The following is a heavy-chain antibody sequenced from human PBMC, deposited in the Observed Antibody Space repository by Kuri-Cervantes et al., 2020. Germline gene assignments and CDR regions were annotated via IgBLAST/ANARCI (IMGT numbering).Heavy chain of an antibody. J-gene: IGHJ4*02. D-gene: IGHD6-19*01. Sequence: GESLKISCAGFGFTFRNYAMSWVRQAPGKGLEWVSAISGSGGSTYYADSVKGRFTISRDNSKNTLYLQMNSLRAEDTAVYYCARNKGSGWKDYFDYWGQGILVTVSS. CDR2: ISGSGGST. CDR3: ARNKGSGWKDYFDY. V-gene: IGHV3-23*01. CDR1: GFTFRNYA.